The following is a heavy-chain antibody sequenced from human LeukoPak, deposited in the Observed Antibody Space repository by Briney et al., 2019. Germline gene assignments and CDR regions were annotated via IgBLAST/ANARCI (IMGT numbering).Heavy chain of an antibody. CDR1: GFTVNNNY. D-gene: IGHD1-26*01. Sequence: GGSLRLSCAASGFTVNNNYMTWVRQAPGKGLEWVSVIYRDDTTYYTDSVKGRFTISRDNSKNTLYLQMNSLRAEDTAVYYCARDTGVGFDPWGQGIPVTVSS. CDR3: ARDTGVGFDP. CDR2: IYRDDTT. J-gene: IGHJ5*02. V-gene: IGHV3-66*02.